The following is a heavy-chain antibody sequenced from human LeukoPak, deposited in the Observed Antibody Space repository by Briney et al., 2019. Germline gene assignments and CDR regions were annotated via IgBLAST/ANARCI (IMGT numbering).Heavy chain of an antibody. CDR3: ARADCGGDCYPYYYYYYMDV. V-gene: IGHV4-30-4*08. Sequence: PSQTLSLTCTVSGGSISSGDYYWSWIRQPPGKGLEWIGYIYYSGSTYYNPSLKSRVTISVDTSKNQFSLKLSSVTAADTAVYYCARADCGGDCYPYYYYYYMDVWGKGTTATVSS. CDR1: GGSISSGDYY. CDR2: IYYSGST. D-gene: IGHD2-21*01. J-gene: IGHJ6*03.